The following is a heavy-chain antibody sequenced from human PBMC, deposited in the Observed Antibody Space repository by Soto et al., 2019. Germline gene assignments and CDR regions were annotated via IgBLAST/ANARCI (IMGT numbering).Heavy chain of an antibody. D-gene: IGHD6-13*01. CDR2: IYYSGST. V-gene: IGHV4-59*01. CDR1: GGSISSYY. CDR3: ARDRAEYSSSWYDYGMDV. J-gene: IGHJ6*02. Sequence: LSLTCTVSGGSISSYYWSWIRQPPGKGLEWIGYIYYSGSTNYNPSLKSRVTISVDTSKNQFSLKLSSVTAADTAVYYCARDRAEYSSSWYDYGMDVWGQGTTVTVSS.